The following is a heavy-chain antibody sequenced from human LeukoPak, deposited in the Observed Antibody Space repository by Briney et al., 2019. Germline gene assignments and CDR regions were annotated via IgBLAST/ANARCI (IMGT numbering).Heavy chain of an antibody. D-gene: IGHD6-19*01. CDR1: GGSISISNYY. CDR2: IYYSGST. Sequence: SETLSLTCTVSGGSISISNYYWGWIRQPPGKGLEWIGSIYYSGSTYYNPSLKSRVTISVDTSKNQFSLKLSSVTAADTAVYYCERHSNLYTSGWYGVDYWGQGTLVTVSS. J-gene: IGHJ4*02. V-gene: IGHV4-39*01. CDR3: ERHSNLYTSGWYGVDY.